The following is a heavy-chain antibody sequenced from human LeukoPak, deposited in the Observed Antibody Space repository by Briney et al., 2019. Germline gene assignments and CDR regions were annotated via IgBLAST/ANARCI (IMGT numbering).Heavy chain of an antibody. Sequence: ASVKVSCKASGYTFTSYYMHWVRQAPGQGLEWMGIINPSGGSTSYAQKLQGRVTMTRDTSTSTVYMELSSLRSEDTAVYYCARDNDYYGSGSYCFDFWGQGTLVTVSS. CDR3: ARDNDYYGSGSYCFDF. D-gene: IGHD3-10*01. CDR2: INPSGGST. V-gene: IGHV1-46*01. J-gene: IGHJ4*02. CDR1: GYTFTSYY.